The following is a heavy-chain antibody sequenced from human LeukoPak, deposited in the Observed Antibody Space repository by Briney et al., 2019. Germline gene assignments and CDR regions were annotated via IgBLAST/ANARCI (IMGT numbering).Heavy chain of an antibody. J-gene: IGHJ4*02. CDR1: GYTLTELS. Sequence: ASVKVSCKVSGYTLTELSMHWVRQAPGKGLEWMGGFDPEDGETIYAQKFQGRVTMTEHTSTDTAYMELSSLRSEDTAVYYCATKPEMVRGVISGYWGQGTLVTVSS. CDR2: FDPEDGET. V-gene: IGHV1-24*01. CDR3: ATKPEMVRGVISGY. D-gene: IGHD3-10*01.